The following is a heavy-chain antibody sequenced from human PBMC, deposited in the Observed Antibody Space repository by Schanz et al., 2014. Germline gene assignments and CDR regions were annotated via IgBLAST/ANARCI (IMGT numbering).Heavy chain of an antibody. D-gene: IGHD3-9*01. Sequence: EGQLAESGGGLVQPGGSLRLSCAVSGFTVSSNHMSWVRQAPGKGLGLVSVIYSGVGAYYADSVKDRFTVSRDNSKNTEYLQMNRLRAEDTAVYDGARDARPNYEWLTAYYSIDYWGQGTLVTVSS. CDR3: ARDARPNYEWLTAYYSIDY. CDR2: IYSGVGA. CDR1: GFTVSSNH. V-gene: IGHV3-66*01. J-gene: IGHJ4*02.